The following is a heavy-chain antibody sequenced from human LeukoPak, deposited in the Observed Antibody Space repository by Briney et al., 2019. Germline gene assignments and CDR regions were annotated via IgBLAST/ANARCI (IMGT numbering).Heavy chain of an antibody. Sequence: ASETLSLTCTVSGGSISSSYWSWIRQPPGKGLEWTGYIYYSGSINYNPSLKSRVTISVDTSKNQFSLKLSSVTAADTAVYYCARAASDYDILTGYIPAPFDYWGQGTLVTVSS. CDR1: GGSISSSY. V-gene: IGHV4-59*01. D-gene: IGHD3-9*01. CDR3: ARAASDYDILTGYIPAPFDY. CDR2: IYYSGSI. J-gene: IGHJ4*02.